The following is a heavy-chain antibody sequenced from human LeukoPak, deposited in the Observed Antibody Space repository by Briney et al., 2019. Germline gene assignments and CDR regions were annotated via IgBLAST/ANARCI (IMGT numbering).Heavy chain of an antibody. CDR3: TRGGTVTTGIDY. J-gene: IGHJ4*02. D-gene: IGHD4-17*01. Sequence: KPGGSLRLSCAASGSTFSTYTMNWVRQAPGKGLEWVSSISSSSGYIYYADSVKGRFTISRDNAENSLYLQMNSLRAEDTAVYYCTRGGTVTTGIDYWGQGTLVTVSS. CDR1: GSTFSTYT. CDR2: ISSSSGYI. V-gene: IGHV3-21*04.